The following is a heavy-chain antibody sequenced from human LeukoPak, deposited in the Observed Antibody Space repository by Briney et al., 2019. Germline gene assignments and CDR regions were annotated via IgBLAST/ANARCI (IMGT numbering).Heavy chain of an antibody. J-gene: IGHJ5*02. CDR2: INPNSGGT. D-gene: IGHD6-13*01. Sequence: ASVKVSCKASGYTFTGYYMHWVRQAPGQGLEWMGWINPNSGGTNYAQKFQGRVTMTRDTSISTAYMELSRLRSDDTAVYYCARGGIAAAGGNLFDPLGQGTLVTVSS. CDR1: GYTFTGYY. V-gene: IGHV1-2*02. CDR3: ARGGIAAAGGNLFDP.